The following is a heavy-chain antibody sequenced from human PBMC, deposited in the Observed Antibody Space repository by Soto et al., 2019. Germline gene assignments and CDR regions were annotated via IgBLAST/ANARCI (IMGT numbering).Heavy chain of an antibody. CDR1: GYTFTSYC. CDR2: INPSGGST. D-gene: IGHD3-3*01. CDR3: AREGEGILRFLEWSRPAHGMDV. V-gene: IGHV1-46*01. Sequence: ASVKVSCKASGYTFTSYCMHWVRQAPGQGLEWMGIINPSGGSTSYAQKFQGRVTMTRGTSTSTVYMELSSLRSEDTAVYYCAREGEGILRFLEWSRPAHGMDVWGQGTTVTVSS. J-gene: IGHJ6*02.